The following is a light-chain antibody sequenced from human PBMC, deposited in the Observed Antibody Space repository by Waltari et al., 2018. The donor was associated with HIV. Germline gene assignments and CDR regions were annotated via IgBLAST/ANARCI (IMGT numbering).Light chain of an antibody. CDR1: ALPKQY. V-gene: IGLV3-25*03. CDR3: QSADSSGPYRV. CDR2: KDS. J-gene: IGLJ3*02. Sequence: SYELTQPPSVSVSPGQTARITCSGDALPKQYAYWYQQKPAQAPGGVIYKDSERPSGIPERFSGSSSGTTVTLTISGVQAEDEADYYCQSADSSGPYRVFGGGTKLTVL.